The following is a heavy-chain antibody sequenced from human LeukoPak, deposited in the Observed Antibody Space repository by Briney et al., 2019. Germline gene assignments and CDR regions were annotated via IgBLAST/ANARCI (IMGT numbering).Heavy chain of an antibody. D-gene: IGHD6-19*01. V-gene: IGHV3-30*07. CDR1: GFTFSNFA. CDR3: VREQPGDGWSGFDY. Sequence: GGSPRLSCAASGFTFSNFAMHWVRQAPGKRLEWVAVIRFDGSRQHYAESLEGRFTISRDNSKNTVSLQMSSLRTEDTALYYCVREQPGDGWSGFDYWGQGTLVTVSS. J-gene: IGHJ4*02. CDR2: IRFDGSRQ.